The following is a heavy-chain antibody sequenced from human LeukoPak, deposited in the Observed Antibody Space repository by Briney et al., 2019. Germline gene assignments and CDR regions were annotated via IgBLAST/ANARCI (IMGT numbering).Heavy chain of an antibody. CDR1: GYTFTNYG. J-gene: IGHJ4*02. Sequence: ASVKVSCKASGYTFTNYGISWVRQAPGQGLEWMGWISAYNGGSNYAQNLQGRLTMTTDTSTNTAYIELRSLRSDDTAVYYCARDHSSSGQLFDYWGQGTPVTVSS. CDR3: ARDHSSSGQLFDY. V-gene: IGHV1-18*01. D-gene: IGHD6-13*01. CDR2: ISAYNGGS.